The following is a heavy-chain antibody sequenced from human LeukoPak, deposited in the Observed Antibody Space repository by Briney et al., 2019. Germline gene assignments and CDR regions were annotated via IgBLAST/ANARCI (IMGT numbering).Heavy chain of an antibody. Sequence: PGGSLRLSCAASGFPFSSYWMSWVRQAPGKGLEWVANINQDGSENYYVDSVRGRFTISRDNAKNSLYLQMNSLRAEDTAVYYCARDEVWGQGTLVTVSS. J-gene: IGHJ4*02. V-gene: IGHV3-7*05. CDR3: ARDEV. CDR2: INQDGSEN. CDR1: GFPFSSYW.